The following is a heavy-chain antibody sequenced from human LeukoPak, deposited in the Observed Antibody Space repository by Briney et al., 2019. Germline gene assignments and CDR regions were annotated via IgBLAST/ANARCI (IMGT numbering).Heavy chain of an antibody. CDR1: GFTVSSNY. V-gene: IGHV3-53*04. CDR3: ASSSGSQGVAFDI. Sequence: PGGSLRLSCAASGFTVSSNYMSWVRQAPGKGLEWVSVIYSGGSTYYSDSVKGRFTISRHNSKNTLYLQMNSLRAEDTAVYYCASSSGSQGVAFDIWGQGTMVTVSS. D-gene: IGHD1-26*01. J-gene: IGHJ3*02. CDR2: IYSGGST.